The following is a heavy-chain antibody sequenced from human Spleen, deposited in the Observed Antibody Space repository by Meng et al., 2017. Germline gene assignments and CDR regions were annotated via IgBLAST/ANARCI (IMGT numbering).Heavy chain of an antibody. J-gene: IGHJ3*02. Sequence: ASVKVSCKVSGYTFTGYYMHWVRQAPGQGLEWMGRINPNSGGTNYGQKVQDRVTMTTDTSTSTAYMELRSLRSDDTARYYCARGTYGDRDAFDIWGQGTMVTVSS. D-gene: IGHD4-17*01. CDR3: ARGTYGDRDAFDI. CDR2: INPNSGGT. CDR1: GYTFTGYY. V-gene: IGHV1-2*06.